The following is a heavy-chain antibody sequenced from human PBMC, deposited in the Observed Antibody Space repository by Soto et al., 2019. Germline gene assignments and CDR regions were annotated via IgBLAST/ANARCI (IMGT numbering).Heavy chain of an antibody. J-gene: IGHJ4*02. CDR3: ARALLYDISGYLGY. V-gene: IGHV4-34*01. D-gene: IGHD3-22*01. Sequence: SETLSLTCAVYGGSFSGYYWSWIRQPPGKGLEWIGEINHSGSTNYNPSLKSRVTISVDTSKNQFSLKLSSVTAADTAVYYCARALLYDISGYLGYWGQGTLVTVSS. CDR1: GGSFSGYY. CDR2: INHSGST.